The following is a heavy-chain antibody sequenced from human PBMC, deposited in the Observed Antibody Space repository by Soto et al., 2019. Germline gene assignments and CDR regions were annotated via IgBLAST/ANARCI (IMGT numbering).Heavy chain of an antibody. CDR1: GYSISSGYY. D-gene: IGHD3-22*01. V-gene: IGHV4-38-2*01. CDR3: ARVGPWVPYYYDSSPYTFENWFDP. J-gene: IGHJ5*02. Sequence: LSLTCAVSGYSISSGYYWGWLRQPPGKGLEGFESIYHGGSTYYNPSLYSRVTLSIDMTNNHVSLILNSVTAADTAVYYCARVGPWVPYYYDSSPYTFENWFDPWGQGTLVTVSS. CDR2: IYHGGST.